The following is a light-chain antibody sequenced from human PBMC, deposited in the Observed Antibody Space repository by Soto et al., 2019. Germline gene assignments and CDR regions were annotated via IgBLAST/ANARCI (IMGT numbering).Light chain of an antibody. J-gene: IGKJ1*01. CDR2: DAS. CDR1: QSVSSN. CDR3: QQYNNWPT. V-gene: IGKV3D-15*01. Sequence: EIVMTQSPATLSVSPGERATLSCRATQSVSSNLAWYQQKPGQAPRLLIYDASTRATGIPARFSGGGSGTEFTLTISSLQSEDFALYYCQQYNNWPTFGQGTKVEIK.